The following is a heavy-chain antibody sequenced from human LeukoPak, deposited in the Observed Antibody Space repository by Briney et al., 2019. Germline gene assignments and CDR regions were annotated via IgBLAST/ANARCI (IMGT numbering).Heavy chain of an antibody. D-gene: IGHD2-2*03. Sequence: GGSLILSCSASVFSFSTYAMTWLRQAPGKGLEWASTTTDSGESRHYADAVKGRFPMSRDNSKNTLYLQLNSLRAEDPPVYYCARDVRMDMGGSDCWGPGTLVTVSS. CDR1: VFSFSTYA. V-gene: IGHV3-23*01. J-gene: IGHJ4*02. CDR3: ARDVRMDMGGSDC. CDR2: TTDSGESR.